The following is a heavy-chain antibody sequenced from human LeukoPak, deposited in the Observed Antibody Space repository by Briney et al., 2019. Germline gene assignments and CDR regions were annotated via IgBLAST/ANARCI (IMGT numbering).Heavy chain of an antibody. CDR2: IYYSGST. CDR1: GGSISNYY. D-gene: IGHD1-26*01. CDR3: ARHRYSGSFSFDY. V-gene: IGHV4-59*08. Sequence: PSETLFLTCTVSGGSISNYYWSWVRQPPGKGLEWIGYIYYSGSTNYNPSLRSRVTISVGTSKSQFSLNLRFVTAADTAVYYCARHRYSGSFSFDYWGQGTLVTVSS. J-gene: IGHJ4*02.